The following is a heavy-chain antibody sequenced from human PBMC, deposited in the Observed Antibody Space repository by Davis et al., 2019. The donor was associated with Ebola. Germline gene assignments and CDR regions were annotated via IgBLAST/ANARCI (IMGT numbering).Heavy chain of an antibody. D-gene: IGHD5-24*01. CDR3: ARDPAISAHLY. V-gene: IGHV3-30-3*01. CDR1: GFTFSSYA. J-gene: IGHJ4*02. CDR2: ISYDGSNK. Sequence: GGSLRLSCAASGFTFSSYAMHWVRQAPGKGLEWVAVISYDGSNKYYADSVKGRFTISRDNSKNTLYLQMNSLRAEDTAVYYCARDPAISAHLYWGQGTLVTVSS.